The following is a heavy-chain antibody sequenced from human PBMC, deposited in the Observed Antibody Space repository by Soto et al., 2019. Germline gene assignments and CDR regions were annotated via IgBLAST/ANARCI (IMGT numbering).Heavy chain of an antibody. CDR2: IYYSGST. D-gene: IGHD2-15*01. CDR1: GGSISSSSYY. V-gene: IGHV4-39*01. J-gene: IGHJ6*02. CDR3: ARRRGYCSGGSCFLEDYYYYGMDV. Sequence: SETLSLTCTGSGGSISSSSYYWGWIRQPPGKGLEWIGSIYYSGSTYYNPSLKSRVTISVDTSKNQFSLKLSSVTAADTAVYYCARRRGYCSGGSCFLEDYYYYGMDVWGQGTTVTVSS.